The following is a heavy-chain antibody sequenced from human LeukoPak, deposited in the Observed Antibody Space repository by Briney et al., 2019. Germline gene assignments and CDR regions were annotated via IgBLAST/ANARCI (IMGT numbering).Heavy chain of an antibody. Sequence: GRSLRLSCAASGFTFSSYGMHWVRQAPGKGLEWVAVISYDGSNKYYADFVKGRFTISRDNSKNTLYLQMNSLRAEDTAVYYCAKVDSSGWYPNWGQGTLVTVSS. CDR1: GFTFSSYG. J-gene: IGHJ4*02. CDR3: AKVDSSGWYPN. V-gene: IGHV3-30*18. D-gene: IGHD6-19*01. CDR2: ISYDGSNK.